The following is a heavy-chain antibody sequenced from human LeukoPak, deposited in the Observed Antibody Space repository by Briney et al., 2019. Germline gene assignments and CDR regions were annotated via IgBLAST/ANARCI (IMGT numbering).Heavy chain of an antibody. D-gene: IGHD3-10*01. CDR3: ARARTYGSGSHRAYYFDY. J-gene: IGHJ4*02. V-gene: IGHV4-34*01. CDR2: INHSGST. CDR1: GGSFSGYY. Sequence: SETLSLTCAVYGGSFSGYYWSWIRQPPGKGLEWIGEINHSGSTNYNPSLKSRVTIPVDTSKNQFSLKLSSVTAADTAVYYCARARTYGSGSHRAYYFDYWGQGTLVTVSS.